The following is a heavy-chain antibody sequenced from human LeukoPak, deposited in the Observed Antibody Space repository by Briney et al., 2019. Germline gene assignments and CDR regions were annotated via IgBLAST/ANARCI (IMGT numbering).Heavy chain of an antibody. CDR2: IVVDSGNT. CDR3: AAGPGNFDWLGQH. V-gene: IGHV1-58*01. Sequence: EASVKVSCKASGLTFTTSAGQWVRQARGQRGEWIGWIVVDSGNTNYAQKFQERVTITRDMSTSTAYMELSSLRSEDTAMYYCAAGPGNFDWLGQHWGQGSLVTVSS. J-gene: IGHJ1*01. CDR1: GLTFTTSA. D-gene: IGHD3-9*01.